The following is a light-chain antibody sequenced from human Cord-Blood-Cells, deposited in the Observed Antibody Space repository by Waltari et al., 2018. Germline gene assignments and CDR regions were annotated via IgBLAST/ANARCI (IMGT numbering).Light chain of an antibody. CDR1: SSDVGGYNS. CDR3: SSYAGSNNLV. V-gene: IGLV2-8*01. J-gene: IGLJ2*01. CDR2: EVS. Sequence: QSALTQPPSASGSPGQSVTISCPGTSSDVGGYNSVSWYQQHPGKAPKPLIYEVSKRPSGVPDRFSGSKSGNTASLTVSGLQAEDEADYYCSSYAGSNNLVFGGGTKLTVL.